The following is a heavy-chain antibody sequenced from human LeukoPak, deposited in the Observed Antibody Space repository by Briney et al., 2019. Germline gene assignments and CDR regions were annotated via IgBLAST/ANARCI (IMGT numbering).Heavy chain of an antibody. J-gene: IGHJ4*02. V-gene: IGHV1-69*05. CDR2: IIPIFGTA. CDR1: GGTFSSYA. CDR3: ARAARDSSSWYPRGPFDY. D-gene: IGHD6-13*01. Sequence: SVKVSCKASGGTFSSYAISWVRQAPGQGLEWMGGIIPIFGTANYTQKFQGRVTITTDESTSTAYMELSSLRSEDTAVYYCARAARDSSSWYPRGPFDYWGQGTLVTVSS.